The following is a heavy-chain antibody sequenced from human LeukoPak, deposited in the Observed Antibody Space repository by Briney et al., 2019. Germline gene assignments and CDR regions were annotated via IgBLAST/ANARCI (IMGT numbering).Heavy chain of an antibody. CDR1: GFTFSSYA. J-gene: IGHJ4*02. D-gene: IGHD5-18*01. CDR2: ISGSGGST. Sequence: GGSLRLSCAASGFTFSSYAMSWVRQAPGKELEWVSAISGSGGSTYYADSVKGRFTISRDNSKNTLYLQMNSLRAEDTAVYYCAKHMRGYSYGYFDYWGQGTLVTVSS. CDR3: AKHMRGYSYGYFDY. V-gene: IGHV3-23*01.